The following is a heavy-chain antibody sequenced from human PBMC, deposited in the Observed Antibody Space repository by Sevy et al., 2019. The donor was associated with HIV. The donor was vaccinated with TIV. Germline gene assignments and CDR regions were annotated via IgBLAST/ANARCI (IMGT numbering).Heavy chain of an antibody. CDR1: GGSISSYY. V-gene: IGHV4-59*01. CDR3: ARGQYYDSSVYYYGGYYFDY. D-gene: IGHD3-22*01. J-gene: IGHJ4*02. CDR2: IYYSGST. Sequence: SETLSLTCTVSGGSISSYYWSWIRQPPGKGLEWIGYIYYSGSTNYNPSLKSRVTISVETSKNQFSLKLSSVTAADTAGYYCARGQYYDSSVYYYGGYYFDYWGQGTLVTVSS.